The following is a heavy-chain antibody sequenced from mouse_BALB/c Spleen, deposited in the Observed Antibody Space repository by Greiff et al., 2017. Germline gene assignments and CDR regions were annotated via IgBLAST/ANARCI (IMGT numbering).Heavy chain of an antibody. D-gene: IGHD2-1*01. CDR1: GYAFTNYL. Sequence: QVQLQQSGAELVRPGTSVKVSCKASGYAFTNYLIEWVKQRPGQGLEWIGVINPGSGGTNYNEKLKGKATLTADKSSSTAYMQLSSLTSDDSAVYFCARYGNYTWFAYWGQGTLVTVSA. CDR3: ARYGNYTWFAY. V-gene: IGHV1-54*01. CDR2: INPGSGGT. J-gene: IGHJ3*01.